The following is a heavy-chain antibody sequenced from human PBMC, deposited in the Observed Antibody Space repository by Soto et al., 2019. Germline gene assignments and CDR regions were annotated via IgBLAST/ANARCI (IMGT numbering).Heavy chain of an antibody. CDR1: GFTFSGHY. CDR2: LTNDGGYT. V-gene: IGHV3-11*04. CDR3: ARELDGMDV. D-gene: IGHD1-1*01. Sequence: GGSLRLSCKASGFTFSGHYMNWIRQAPGKGLEWLAYLTNDGGYTYYADSVRGRFTIWRDNAKNTLYLQMNSLRAEDTAVYYCARELDGMDVWGQGTTVTVSS. J-gene: IGHJ6*02.